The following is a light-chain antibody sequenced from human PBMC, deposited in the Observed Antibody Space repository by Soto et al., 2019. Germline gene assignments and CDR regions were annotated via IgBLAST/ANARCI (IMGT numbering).Light chain of an antibody. J-gene: IGKJ2*01. Sequence: DIQMTQSPSTLAASVGDTVTMTCRSSNKWLAWYQKKPGKAPKLLIYDISNLERGVPPRFSGSTSGAESTLTITGLQPDDLGTYYCQHTTDFTFGQGTKVDIK. V-gene: IGKV1-5*01. CDR3: QHTTDFT. CDR1: SSNKW. CDR2: DIS.